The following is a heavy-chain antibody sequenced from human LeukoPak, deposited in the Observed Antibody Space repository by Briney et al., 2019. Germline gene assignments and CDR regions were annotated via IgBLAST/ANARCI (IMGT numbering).Heavy chain of an antibody. V-gene: IGHV3-30*02. Sequence: GGSLRLSFAASGFTFSSYGIHWVRRAPVKGLEWVAFIRYDGSDKYFADIVKGRFTISRDNSKNTVYLQMNSLRAEDTAVYYCTNHETIFGVVIATFYYWGQGTLVTVSS. D-gene: IGHD3-3*01. J-gene: IGHJ4*02. CDR1: GFTFSSYG. CDR2: IRYDGSDK. CDR3: TNHETIFGVVIATFYY.